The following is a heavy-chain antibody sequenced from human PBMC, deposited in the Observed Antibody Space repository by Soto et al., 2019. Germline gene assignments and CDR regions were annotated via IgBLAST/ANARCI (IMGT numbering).Heavy chain of an antibody. Sequence: PGGSLRLSCAASGFTFSSYAMHWVRQAPGKGLEWVAVISYDGSNKYYADSVKGRFTISRDNSKNTLYLQMNSLRAEDTAVYYCARDRGYSYGTLYYYYGMDVWGQGTTVTVS. CDR3: ARDRGYSYGTLYYYYGMDV. V-gene: IGHV3-30-3*01. CDR1: GFTFSSYA. CDR2: ISYDGSNK. D-gene: IGHD5-18*01. J-gene: IGHJ6*02.